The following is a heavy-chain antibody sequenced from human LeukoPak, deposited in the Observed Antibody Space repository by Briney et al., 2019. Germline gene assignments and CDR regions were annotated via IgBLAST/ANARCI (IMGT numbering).Heavy chain of an antibody. Sequence: ASVKVSCKASGYTFTGYYMHWARQAPGQGPEWMGWINPNSGGTNYAQKFQGRVTMTRDTSITTAYMELSRLTSDDTAVYYCARDRSSGWSPCDYWGQGTLVTVSS. V-gene: IGHV1-2*02. CDR1: GYTFTGYY. J-gene: IGHJ4*02. CDR3: ARDRSSGWSPCDY. D-gene: IGHD6-19*01. CDR2: INPNSGGT.